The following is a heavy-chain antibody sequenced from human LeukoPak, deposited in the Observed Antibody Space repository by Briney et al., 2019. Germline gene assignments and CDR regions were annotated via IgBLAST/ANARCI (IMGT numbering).Heavy chain of an antibody. CDR1: GFTFTNYA. V-gene: IGHV3-23*01. J-gene: IGHJ4*02. CDR3: ALQHSGTWYADLDY. Sequence: GGSLRLSCAASGFTFTNYAMTWVCQAPGKGLEWVSVISGSGDTTYYAGSVKGRFTISRDNSKNMLYLQMNTLRADDTAVYYCALQHSGTWYADLDYWGQGTLVTASS. D-gene: IGHD6-13*01. CDR2: ISGSGDTT.